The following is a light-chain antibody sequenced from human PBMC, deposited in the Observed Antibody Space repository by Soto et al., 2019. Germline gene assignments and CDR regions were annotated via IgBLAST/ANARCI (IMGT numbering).Light chain of an antibody. Sequence: EIVLTQSPGTLSLSPGARATLSCRASQSVSSSYLAWYQQRPGQAPRLLIYGASNRATGIPDRFSGSGSGTDFTLTISRLEPEDFAVYFCQQYGNSPLTFGGGTKVEIK. V-gene: IGKV3-20*01. CDR1: QSVSSSY. CDR2: GAS. J-gene: IGKJ4*01. CDR3: QQYGNSPLT.